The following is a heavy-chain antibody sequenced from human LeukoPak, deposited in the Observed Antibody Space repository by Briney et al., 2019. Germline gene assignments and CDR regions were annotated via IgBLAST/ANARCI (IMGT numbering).Heavy chain of an antibody. D-gene: IGHD4-17*01. V-gene: IGHV4-59*01. CDR2: VYYRGST. Sequence: SETLSLTCTVSGGSISSYFWNWIRQSPGKGLEWVGYVYYRGSTNYNPSLKSRVTISVDTSKNQFSLKLSSVTTADTAVYYCARDLVTVTKGFDIWGLGTMVSVSS. CDR3: ARDLVTVTKGFDI. J-gene: IGHJ3*02. CDR1: GGSISSYF.